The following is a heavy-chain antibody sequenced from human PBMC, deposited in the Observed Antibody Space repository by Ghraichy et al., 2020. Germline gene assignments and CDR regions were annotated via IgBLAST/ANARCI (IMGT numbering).Heavy chain of an antibody. CDR2: ISGSGGST. CDR3: AKVVAAAGSY. Sequence: GESLNISCAASGFTFSSYAMSWVRQAPGKGLEWVSAISGSGGSTYYADSVKGRFTISRDNSKNTLYLQMNSLRAEDTAVYYCAKVVAAAGSYWGQGTLVTGSS. J-gene: IGHJ4*02. CDR1: GFTFSSYA. V-gene: IGHV3-23*01. D-gene: IGHD6-13*01.